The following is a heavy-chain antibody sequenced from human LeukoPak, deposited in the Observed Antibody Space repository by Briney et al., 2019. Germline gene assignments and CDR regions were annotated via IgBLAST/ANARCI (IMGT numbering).Heavy chain of an antibody. D-gene: IGHD6-13*01. CDR2: IYYSGST. Sequence: SETLSLTCTVSGGSISSYYWSWIRQRPGKGLEWIGYIYYSGSTNYNPSLKSRVTISVDTSKNQFSLKLSSVTAADTAVYYCARLEQQLVQGAYYFDYWGQGTLVTVSS. CDR3: ARLEQQLVQGAYYFDY. V-gene: IGHV4-59*08. J-gene: IGHJ4*02. CDR1: GGSISSYY.